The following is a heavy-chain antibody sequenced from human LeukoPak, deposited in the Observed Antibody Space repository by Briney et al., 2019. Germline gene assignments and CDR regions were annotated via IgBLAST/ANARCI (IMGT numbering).Heavy chain of an antibody. V-gene: IGHV3-30*04. Sequence: PGGSLRLSCAASGFTFSSYAMHWVRPAPGKGLEWVAVISYDGSNKYYADSVKGRFTISRDNSKNTLYLQMNSLRAEDTAVYYCARDLYYYGSELPYYFDYWGQGTLVTVSS. J-gene: IGHJ4*02. CDR3: ARDLYYYGSELPYYFDY. CDR2: ISYDGSNK. CDR1: GFTFSSYA. D-gene: IGHD3-10*01.